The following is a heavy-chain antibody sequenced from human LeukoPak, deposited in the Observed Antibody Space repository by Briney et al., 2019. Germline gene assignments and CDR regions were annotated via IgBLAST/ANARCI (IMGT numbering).Heavy chain of an antibody. J-gene: IGHJ4*02. CDR1: GFIFSGFA. Sequence: GGSLRLSCAASGFIFSGFAMHWVRQAPGKGLVWVAVISYDGSNRYYADSVKGRFTISRDNSNNTAYLHMNSLGIEDTAIYYCSRGTQKWLIDYWGQGALVTVSS. CDR2: ISYDGSNR. V-gene: IGHV3-30-3*01. CDR3: SRGTQKWLIDY. D-gene: IGHD5-12*01.